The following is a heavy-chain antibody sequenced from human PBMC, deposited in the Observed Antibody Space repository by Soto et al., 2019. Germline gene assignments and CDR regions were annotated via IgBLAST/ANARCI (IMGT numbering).Heavy chain of an antibody. D-gene: IGHD3-9*01. CDR1: GYTFTSYY. CDR3: ARSRGPTPAPYFDWSDNWFDP. Sequence: GASVKVSCKASGYTFTSYYMHWVRQAPGQGLEWMGIINPSGGSTSYAQKFQGRVTMTRDTSTSTVFMELSSLRSEDTAVYYCARSRGPTPAPYFDWSDNWFDPWGQGTLVTVSS. V-gene: IGHV1-46*03. CDR2: INPSGGST. J-gene: IGHJ5*02.